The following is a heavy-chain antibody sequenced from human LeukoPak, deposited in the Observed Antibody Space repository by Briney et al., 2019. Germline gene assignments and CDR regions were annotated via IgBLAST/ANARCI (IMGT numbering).Heavy chain of an antibody. V-gene: IGHV3-23*01. CDR1: GFTFSNFG. CDR3: AKNGDRGAYCSGGTCYPYYYYYMDV. CDR2: ISGSGGTT. J-gene: IGHJ6*03. D-gene: IGHD2-15*01. Sequence: QSGGSLRLPCAASGFTFSNFGMSWVRQAPGKGLEWVSVISGSGGTTYYADSVRGRFTISRDNSRNTLYLQMNSLRAEDTAIYYCAKNGDRGAYCSGGTCYPYYYYYMDVWGKGTTVTISS.